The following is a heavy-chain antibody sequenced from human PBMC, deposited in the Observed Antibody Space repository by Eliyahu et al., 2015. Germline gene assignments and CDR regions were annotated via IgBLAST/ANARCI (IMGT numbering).Heavy chain of an antibody. CDR3: ARDWAMDV. D-gene: IGHD3-16*01. CDR1: GLTVSSNY. CDR2: IYAGGST. V-gene: IGHV3-66*01. J-gene: IGHJ6*02. Sequence: EVQLVESGGGLVQPGGSLRLSCAASGLTVSSNYMSWVRQAPGKGLEWVSVIYAGGSTYYADSVQGRFTISRDTSKNTLYLQMNSLRAEDTAVYYCARDWAMDVWGQGTAVTVSS.